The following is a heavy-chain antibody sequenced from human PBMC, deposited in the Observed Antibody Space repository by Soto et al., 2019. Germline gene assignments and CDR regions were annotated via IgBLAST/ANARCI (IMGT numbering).Heavy chain of an antibody. CDR1: GFTFSSYA. CDR3: ARAPSWTAGPFDY. Sequence: GGSLRLSCAASGFTFSSYAMSWVRQAPGKGLEWVSVTYSGGSTYYADSVKGRFTISRDNSKNTLYLQMNSLRAEDTAVYYCARAPSWTAGPFDYWGQGTLVTVSS. CDR2: TYSGGST. D-gene: IGHD6-25*01. J-gene: IGHJ4*02. V-gene: IGHV3-66*01.